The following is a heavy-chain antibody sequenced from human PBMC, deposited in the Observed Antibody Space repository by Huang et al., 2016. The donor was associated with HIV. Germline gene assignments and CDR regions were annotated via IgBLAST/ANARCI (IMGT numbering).Heavy chain of an antibody. V-gene: IGHV1-69*13. J-gene: IGHJ4*02. Sequence: QVQLLQSGAEVKKPGSSVKVSCKASGGPFRSYSIAWVRQAPGQGLEWMASLMPVFDSPNYTQKWQGRVRVTAYESTSTVYMELRDLRPDDTAVYFCARGSLEYSVSSSLDYWCQGTHVTVSS. D-gene: IGHD4-4*01. CDR2: LMPVFDSP. CDR1: GGPFRSYS. CDR3: ARGSLEYSVSSSLDY.